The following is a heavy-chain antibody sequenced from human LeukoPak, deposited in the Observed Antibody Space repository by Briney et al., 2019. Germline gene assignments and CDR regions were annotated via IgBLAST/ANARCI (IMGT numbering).Heavy chain of an antibody. CDR3: ARETSQKGAHYLDV. CDR2: IYYSGST. J-gene: IGHJ6*03. Sequence: SETLSLTCTVSGGSISIYYWSWIRQPPGKGLEWIGYIYYSGSTNYNPSLQSRVTISVATSKNQFSLKLSSVTAADTAVYYCARETSQKGAHYLDVWGKGTTVTISS. D-gene: IGHD3-16*01. V-gene: IGHV4-59*01. CDR1: GGSISIYY.